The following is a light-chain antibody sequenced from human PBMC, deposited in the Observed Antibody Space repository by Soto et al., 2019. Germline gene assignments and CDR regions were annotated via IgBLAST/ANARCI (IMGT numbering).Light chain of an antibody. CDR1: QSVSSSY. CDR3: QQRSNSPPWT. CDR2: GAS. V-gene: IGKV3D-20*02. Sequence: EIVLTQSPGTLSLSPGERATLSCRASQSVSSSYLAWYQQKPGQAPRLLIYGASSRATGIPDRFSGSGSGTDFTLTISRLEPEDFAVYYCQQRSNSPPWTFGPGTRVDF. J-gene: IGKJ3*01.